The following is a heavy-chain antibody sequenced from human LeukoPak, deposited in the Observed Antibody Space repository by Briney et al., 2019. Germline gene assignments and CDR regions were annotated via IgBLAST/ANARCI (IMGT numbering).Heavy chain of an antibody. Sequence: GGSLRLSCAASEFSVGSNYMTWVRQAPGKGLEWVSLIYSGGSTGYGDSVKGRFTISKDNAKNSLYLQMNSLRAEDTAVYYCARGQQVDILYYYYYMDVWGKGATVTISS. J-gene: IGHJ6*03. CDR2: IYSGGST. CDR1: EFSVGSNY. D-gene: IGHD6-13*01. V-gene: IGHV3-66*01. CDR3: ARGQQVDILYYYYYMDV.